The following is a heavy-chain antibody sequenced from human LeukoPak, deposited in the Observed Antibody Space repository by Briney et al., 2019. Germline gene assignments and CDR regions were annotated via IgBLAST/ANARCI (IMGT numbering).Heavy chain of an antibody. CDR3: ATAKWIQLSQFDY. V-gene: IGHV3-21*01. J-gene: IGHJ4*02. CDR2: ISTSRSYI. D-gene: IGHD5-18*01. Sequence: GGSLRLSCAASGFTFRSYSMNWVRQAPGKGLEWVSSISTSRSYIYYADSVKGRFTISRDNAKNSLYLQMNSLRAEDTAVYYCATAKWIQLSQFDYWGQGTLVTVSS. CDR1: GFTFRSYS.